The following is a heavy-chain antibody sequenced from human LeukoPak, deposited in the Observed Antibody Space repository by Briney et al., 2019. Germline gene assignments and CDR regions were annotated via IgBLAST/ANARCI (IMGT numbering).Heavy chain of an antibody. D-gene: IGHD2-2*01. V-gene: IGHV1-69*04. CDR1: GGTFSSYA. CDR2: IIPILGIA. Sequence: SVKVSCKASGGTFSSYAISWVRQAPGQGLEWMGRIIPILGIANYAQKFQGRVTITADKSTSTAYMELSSLRSEDTAVYYCAIPVGIVVVPAAQPPRFDPWGQGTLVTVSS. CDR3: AIPVGIVVVPAAQPPRFDP. J-gene: IGHJ5*02.